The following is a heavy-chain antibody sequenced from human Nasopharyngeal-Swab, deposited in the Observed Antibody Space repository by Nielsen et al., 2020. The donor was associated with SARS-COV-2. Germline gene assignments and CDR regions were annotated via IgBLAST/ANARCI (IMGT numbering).Heavy chain of an antibody. Sequence: GESLKISCAASGFTFSSYEMNWVRQAPGKGLEWVSYISSSGSTIYYADSVKGRFTISRDNAKNSLYLQMNSLRAEDTAVYYCARDGVRYNWNDSGAYYYYGMDVWGQGTTVTVSS. V-gene: IGHV3-48*03. J-gene: IGHJ6*02. CDR1: GFTFSSYE. D-gene: IGHD1-1*01. CDR2: ISSSGSTI. CDR3: ARDGVRYNWNDSGAYYYYGMDV.